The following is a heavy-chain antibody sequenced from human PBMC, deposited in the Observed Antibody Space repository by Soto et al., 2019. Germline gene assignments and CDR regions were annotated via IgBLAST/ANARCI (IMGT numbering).Heavy chain of an antibody. CDR1: GGSISSGGYY. D-gene: IGHD3-10*01. CDR3: ARVSIYGSAANYLDY. Sequence: SETLSLTCTVSGGSISSGGYYWSWIRQHPGKGLEWIGYIYYSGSTYYNPSLKSRVTISVDTSKNQFSLKLSSVTAADTALYYSARVSIYGSAANYLDYWGQGTLVTVSS. J-gene: IGHJ4*02. CDR2: IYYSGST. V-gene: IGHV4-31*03.